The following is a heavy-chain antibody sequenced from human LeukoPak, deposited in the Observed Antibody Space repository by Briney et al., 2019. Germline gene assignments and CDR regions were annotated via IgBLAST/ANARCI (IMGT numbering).Heavy chain of an antibody. CDR3: AKSGGNSKYLFDY. Sequence: GAALRLSCAASGFTFSSYAMSWVRQAPGKGLEWVSTISGSTYYADSVKGRFTISRDNSKNTLYLQMTSLRAEDTAVYYCAKSGGNSKYLFDYWGQGTLATVSS. CDR1: GFTFSSYA. D-gene: IGHD4-23*01. CDR2: ISGST. J-gene: IGHJ4*02. V-gene: IGHV3-23*01.